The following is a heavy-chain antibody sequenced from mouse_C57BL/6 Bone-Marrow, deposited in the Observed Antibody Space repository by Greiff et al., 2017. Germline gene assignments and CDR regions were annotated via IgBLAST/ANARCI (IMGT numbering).Heavy chain of an antibody. CDR3: AKAYYSNPYAMDY. D-gene: IGHD2-5*01. CDR2: IDPSDSYT. Sequence: QVQLQQPGAELVKPGASVKLSCKASGYTFTSYWMQWVKQRPGQGLEWIGEIDPSDSYTNYNQKFKSKATLTVDKPSSTAYMQLSSLTSADSAVYYCAKAYYSNPYAMDYWGQGTSVTVSS. J-gene: IGHJ4*01. V-gene: IGHV1-50*01. CDR1: GYTFTSYW.